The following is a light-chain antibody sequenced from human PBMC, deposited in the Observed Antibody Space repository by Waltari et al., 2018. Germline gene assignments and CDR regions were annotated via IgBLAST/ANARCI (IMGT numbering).Light chain of an antibody. V-gene: IGKV3-15*01. CDR1: QSVATD. Sequence: EIVMTQSPATLSVFPGERATLSCRASQSVATDLAWYQQKPGQAPRLLIYGASTRPTGIPARFSGGGSGTEFTLTISSLQSEDFAVYYCQQYNNWPLLTFGGGTRVEIK. CDR3: QQYNNWPLLT. J-gene: IGKJ4*01. CDR2: GAS.